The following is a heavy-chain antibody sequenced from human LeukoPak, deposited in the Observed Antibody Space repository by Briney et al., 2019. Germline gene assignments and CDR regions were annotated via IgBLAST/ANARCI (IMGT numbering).Heavy chain of an antibody. V-gene: IGHV4-39*07. CDR2: IYYSGST. Sequence: PSETLSLTCTVSGGSISSSSYYWGWIRQPPGKGLEWIGSIYYSGSTYYNPSLKSRVTISVDTSKNQFSLKLSSVTAADTAVYYCARQRGYSYARAFDIWGQGTMVTVSS. D-gene: IGHD5-18*01. CDR1: GGSISSSSYY. CDR3: ARQRGYSYARAFDI. J-gene: IGHJ3*02.